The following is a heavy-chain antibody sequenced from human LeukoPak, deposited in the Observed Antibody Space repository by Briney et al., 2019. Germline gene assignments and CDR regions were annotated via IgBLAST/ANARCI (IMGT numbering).Heavy chain of an antibody. CDR2: IRYDGSNK. Sequence: GGSLRLSCAASGFTFSSYGMHWVRQAPGKGLEWVAFIRYDGSNKYHADSVKGRFTIPRDNSKNTLYLQMNSLRAEDTAVYYCAKEGYYDFWSGYRHPFDYWGQGTLVTAPS. CDR3: AKEGYYDFWSGYRHPFDY. J-gene: IGHJ4*02. V-gene: IGHV3-30*02. D-gene: IGHD3-3*01. CDR1: GFTFSSYG.